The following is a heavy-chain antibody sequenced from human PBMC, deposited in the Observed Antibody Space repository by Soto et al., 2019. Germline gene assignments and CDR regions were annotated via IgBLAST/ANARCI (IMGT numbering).Heavy chain of an antibody. CDR2: INHSGST. Sequence: SETLSLTCAVYGGSFSGYYWRWIRQPPGKGLEWIGEINHSGSTNYNPSLKSRVTISVDTSKNQFSLKLSSVTAADTAVYYCARGTIFGVVRYYFDYWGQGTLVTVSS. CDR1: GGSFSGYY. V-gene: IGHV4-34*01. J-gene: IGHJ4*02. CDR3: ARGTIFGVVRYYFDY. D-gene: IGHD3-3*01.